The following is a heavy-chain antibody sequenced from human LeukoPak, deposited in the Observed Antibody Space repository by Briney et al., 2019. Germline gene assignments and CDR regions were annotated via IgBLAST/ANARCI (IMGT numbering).Heavy chain of an antibody. Sequence: GGSLRLSCAASGFTFSSYGMHWVRQAPGKGLEWVSAISGSGGSTYYADSVKGRFTISRDNSKNTLYLQMNSLRAEDTAVYYCAKSSFDGYNLFDYWGQGTLVTVSS. CDR3: AKSSFDGYNLFDY. J-gene: IGHJ4*02. CDR1: GFTFSSYG. D-gene: IGHD5-24*01. V-gene: IGHV3-23*01. CDR2: ISGSGGST.